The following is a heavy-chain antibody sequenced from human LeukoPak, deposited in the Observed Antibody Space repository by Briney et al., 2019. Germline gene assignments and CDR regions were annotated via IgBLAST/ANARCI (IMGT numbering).Heavy chain of an antibody. D-gene: IGHD2-15*01. J-gene: IGHJ4*02. CDR3: ARDLSLYCSGGSCYSLNY. V-gene: IGHV3-21*05. Sequence: GGSLRLSCAASGFTFSSYSMNWVRQAPGKGLEWVSYIGGSSSFTYDADSVKGRFTISRDNAKNSLYLQMNSLRAEDTAVYYCARDLSLYCSGGSCYSLNYWGQGTLVTVSS. CDR2: IGGSSSFT. CDR1: GFTFSSYS.